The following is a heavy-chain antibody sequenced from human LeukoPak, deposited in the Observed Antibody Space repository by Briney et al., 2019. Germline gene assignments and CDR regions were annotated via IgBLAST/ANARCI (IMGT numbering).Heavy chain of an antibody. D-gene: IGHD2-15*01. Sequence: ASVKVSCKASGYTFTGYYMHWVRQAPGQGLEWMGWINPNSGGTNYAQKFQGRVTMTRDTSISTAYMELSRLRSDDTAVYYCARMGGYCSGGSCPFDYWGQGTLVTVSS. CDR2: INPNSGGT. V-gene: IGHV1-2*02. CDR1: GYTFTGYY. J-gene: IGHJ4*02. CDR3: ARMGGYCSGGSCPFDY.